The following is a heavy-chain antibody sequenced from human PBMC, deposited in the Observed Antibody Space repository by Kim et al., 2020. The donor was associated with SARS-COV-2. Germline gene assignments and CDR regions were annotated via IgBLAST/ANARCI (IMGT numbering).Heavy chain of an antibody. V-gene: IGHV4-38-2*02. J-gene: IGHJ4*02. D-gene: IGHD3-22*01. CDR3: ATRLSYGIVSHFDY. CDR2: IYHSGST. Sequence: SETLSLTCTVSGYSISSGYYWGWIRQPPGKGLEWIGSIYHSGSTYYNPSLKSRVTISVDTSKNQFSLKLSSVTAADTAVYYCATRLSYGIVSHFDYWGQG. CDR1: GYSISSGYY.